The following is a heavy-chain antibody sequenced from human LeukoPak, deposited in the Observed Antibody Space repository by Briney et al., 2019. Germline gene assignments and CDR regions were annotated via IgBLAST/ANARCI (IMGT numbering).Heavy chain of an antibody. Sequence: PSGTLSLTCTVSGGSISSYYWSWIRQPPGKGLEWIGYIYYSGSTNYNPSLKSRVTISVDTSKKQFSLKLSSVTAADTAVYYCARGWGSLDWFDPWGQGTLVTVSS. V-gene: IGHV4-59*01. CDR1: GGSISSYY. J-gene: IGHJ5*02. CDR3: ARGWGSLDWFDP. CDR2: IYYSGST. D-gene: IGHD1-1*01.